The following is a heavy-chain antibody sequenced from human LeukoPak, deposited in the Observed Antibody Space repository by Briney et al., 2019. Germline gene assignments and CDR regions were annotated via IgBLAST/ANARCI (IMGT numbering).Heavy chain of an antibody. CDR3: ARDVNWAYFDY. D-gene: IGHD7-27*01. CDR1: GFTFSSYS. J-gene: IGHJ4*02. CDR2: ISSSSSTI. V-gene: IGHV3-48*04. Sequence: GGSLRLSFAASGFTFSSYSVNWVRQAPGKGLEWVSYISSSSSTIYYADSVKGRFTISRDNAKNSLYLQMNSLRAEDTAVFYCARDVNWAYFDYWGQGTLVTVSS.